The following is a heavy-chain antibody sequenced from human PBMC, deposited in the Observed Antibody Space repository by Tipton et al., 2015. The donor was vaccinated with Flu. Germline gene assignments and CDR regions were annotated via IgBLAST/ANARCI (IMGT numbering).Heavy chain of an antibody. Sequence: TLSLTCAVYGGSFSGYYWSWIRQPPGKGLEWIGEINHSGSTNYNPSLKSRVTISVDTSKNQFSLKLSSVTAADTAVYYCATGERLFHFDYWGQGTLVTVSS. V-gene: IGHV4-34*01. CDR2: INHSGST. CDR3: ATGERLFHFDY. CDR1: GGSFSGYY. J-gene: IGHJ4*02. D-gene: IGHD2-21*01.